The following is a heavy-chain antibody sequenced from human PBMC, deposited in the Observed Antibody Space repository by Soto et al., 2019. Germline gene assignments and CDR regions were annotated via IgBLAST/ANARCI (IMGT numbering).Heavy chain of an antibody. D-gene: IGHD1-7*01. CDR1: GYSFTSYW. J-gene: IGHJ6*02. Sequence: PGESLKISCKGSGYSFTSYWIGWVRQMPGKGLEWMGIIYPGDSDTRYSPSFQGQVTISADKSISTAYLQWSSLKASDTAMYYCARSSTGTRYYYYYGMDVWGQGTTVTVSS. CDR3: ARSSTGTRYYYYYGMDV. CDR2: IYPGDSDT. V-gene: IGHV5-51*01.